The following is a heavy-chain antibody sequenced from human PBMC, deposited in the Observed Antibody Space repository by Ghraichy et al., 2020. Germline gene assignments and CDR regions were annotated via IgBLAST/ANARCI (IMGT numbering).Heavy chain of an antibody. Sequence: SQTLSLTCAISGDSVSSDSAAWNWIRQSPSRGLEWLGRTYYRSKWFYDYAVSVKSRISLSPDTSENQFSLHLNSVTPEDTAVYYCVRDQPGDGTEFESWGQGTLVTVSS. J-gene: IGHJ4*02. CDR2: TYYRSKWFY. V-gene: IGHV6-1*01. CDR3: VRDQPGDGTEFES. CDR1: GDSVSSDSAA. D-gene: IGHD2-21*02.